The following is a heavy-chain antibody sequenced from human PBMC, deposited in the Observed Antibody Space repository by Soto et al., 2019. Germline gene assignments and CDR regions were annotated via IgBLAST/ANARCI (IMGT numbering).Heavy chain of an antibody. CDR2: IYYSGST. J-gene: IGHJ6*02. CDR1: GGSISNANYY. D-gene: IGHD2-15*01. CDR3: ARDGLASGGYYYYGMDV. Sequence: SETLSLTCTVSGGSISNANYYWSWIRHHPGKGLEWIGYIYYSGSTNYNPSLKSRVTISVDTSKNQFSLKLSSVTAADTAVYYCARDGLASGGYYYYGMDVWGQGTTVTVSS. V-gene: IGHV4-61*01.